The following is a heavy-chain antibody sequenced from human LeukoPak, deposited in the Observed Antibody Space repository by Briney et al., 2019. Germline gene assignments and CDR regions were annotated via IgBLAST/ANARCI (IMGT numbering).Heavy chain of an antibody. J-gene: IGHJ4*02. CDR1: GFTFSSYW. CDR2: IKQDGSEK. V-gene: IGHV3-7*01. Sequence: PGGSLRLSCAASGFTFSSYWMSWVRQAPGKGLEWVANIKQDGSEKYYVDSVRGRFTISRDNAKNSLYLQMNSLRAEDTAVYYCARDNYDFWSGYYMVYWGQGTLVTVSS. D-gene: IGHD3-3*01. CDR3: ARDNYDFWSGYYMVY.